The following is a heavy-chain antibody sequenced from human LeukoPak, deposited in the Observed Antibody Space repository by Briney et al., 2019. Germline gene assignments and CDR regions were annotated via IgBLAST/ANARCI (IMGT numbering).Heavy chain of an antibody. CDR3: ARELRYFDWSSFDY. J-gene: IGHJ4*02. CDR1: GYTFSSYS. V-gene: IGHV3-21*01. CDR2: ISSSSSYI. Sequence: GGSLRLSCAASGYTFSSYSMNWVRQAPGKGLEWVSSISSSSSYIYYAASVKGRFTISRDNSKNTLYLQVNSLRLEDTAVYYCARELRYFDWSSFDYWGQGTLVTVSS. D-gene: IGHD3-9*01.